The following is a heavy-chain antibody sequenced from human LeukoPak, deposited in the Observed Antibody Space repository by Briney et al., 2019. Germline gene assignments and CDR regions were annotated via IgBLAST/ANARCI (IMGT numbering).Heavy chain of an antibody. J-gene: IGHJ4*02. V-gene: IGHV3-74*01. CDR2: INSDGSDT. D-gene: IGHD2-8*02. CDR1: GFTFSNSW. CDR3: VGGYDPHY. Sequence: GGSLRLSCAASGFTFSNSWMHWVRQAPGKGLVWVSRINSDGSDTTYADSVKGRLTISRDNAKNTLYLQMNSLRAEDTAIYYCVGGYDPHYWGQGTLVTVSS.